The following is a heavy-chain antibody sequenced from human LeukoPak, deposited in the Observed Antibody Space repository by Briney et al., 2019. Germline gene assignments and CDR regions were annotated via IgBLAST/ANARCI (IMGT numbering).Heavy chain of an antibody. CDR3: ATDNRDIMTGFDY. J-gene: IGHJ4*02. CDR1: GYTFTGYY. V-gene: IGHV1-2*02. Sequence: ASVKVSCKASGYTFTGYYMNWVRQAPGQGLEWMGRINPNSGDTEYRQKFRGRVTMTRDTSISTAYMELSSLRSDDTAVYYCATDNRDIMTGFDYWGQGTLVTVSS. CDR2: INPNSGDT. D-gene: IGHD5-12*01.